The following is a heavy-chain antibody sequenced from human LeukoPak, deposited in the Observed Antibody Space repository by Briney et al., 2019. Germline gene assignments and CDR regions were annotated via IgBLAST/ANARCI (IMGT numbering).Heavy chain of an antibody. CDR2: ISGSGGST. D-gene: IGHD3-3*01. Sequence: GGSLRLSCAASGFTFSSYAMSWVRQAPGKGLEWVSAISGSGGSTYYADSVKGRFTISRDNSKNTLYLQMNSLRAEDTAVYYCARHMEWLLSHSDYWGQGTLVTVSS. J-gene: IGHJ4*02. V-gene: IGHV3-23*01. CDR1: GFTFSSYA. CDR3: ARHMEWLLSHSDY.